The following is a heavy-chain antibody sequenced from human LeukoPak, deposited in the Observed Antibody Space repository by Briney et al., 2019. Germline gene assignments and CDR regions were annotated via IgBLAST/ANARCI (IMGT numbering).Heavy chain of an antibody. CDR1: GFTFSSYA. Sequence: GGSLRLSCAASGFTFSSYAMSWVRQAPGKGLEWVSAISGSGGSTYYADSVKGRFTISRDNSKNTLYLQMNSLRAEDTAVYYCAKDSGQQLDEGWFGPWGQGTLVTVSS. CDR3: AKDSGQQLDEGWFGP. CDR2: ISGSGGST. J-gene: IGHJ5*02. V-gene: IGHV3-23*01. D-gene: IGHD6-13*01.